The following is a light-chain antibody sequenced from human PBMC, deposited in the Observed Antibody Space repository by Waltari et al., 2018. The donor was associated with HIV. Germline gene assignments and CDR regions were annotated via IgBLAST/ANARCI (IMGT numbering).Light chain of an antibody. CDR1: QSVRY. CDR2: DAS. J-gene: IGKJ5*01. CDR3: QQRTIWPIT. V-gene: IGKV3-11*01. Sequence: EILLTQSPANLSLSPGERATLSCRASQSVRYLAWYQQKPGQAPRLLIYDASNRATGIPTRFSGSGSGTDFTLTISSLEPEDFAVYYCQQRTIWPITFGQGTRLEIK.